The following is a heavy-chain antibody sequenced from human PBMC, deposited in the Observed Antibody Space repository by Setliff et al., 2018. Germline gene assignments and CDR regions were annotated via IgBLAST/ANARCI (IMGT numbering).Heavy chain of an antibody. Sequence: PSETLSLTCAVYGGSFSTYYWIWIRQPPGKGLEWIGYIYYSGSTNYNPSLKSRVTISVDTSENQFALKLSSVTAADTAVYYCARDRGHDYGGLDIWGQGTMVTVSS. CDR3: ARDRGHDYGGLDI. J-gene: IGHJ3*02. V-gene: IGHV4-59*01. CDR2: IYYSGST. CDR1: GGSFSTYY. D-gene: IGHD4-17*01.